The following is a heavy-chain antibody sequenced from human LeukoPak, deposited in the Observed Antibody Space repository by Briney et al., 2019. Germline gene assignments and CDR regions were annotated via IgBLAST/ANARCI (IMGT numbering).Heavy chain of an antibody. CDR3: QSRFLEWLLDY. CDR2: IYYGGYT. Sequence: PSQTLSLTCTVSGGSISSNNYCWGWIRQPPGKGLEWIGSIYYGGYTYYNPSLKSRVTISVDTSKNQFSLKLSSVTAADTAIYYCQSRFLEWLLDYWGRGTLVTVSS. J-gene: IGHJ4*02. V-gene: IGHV4-39*01. CDR1: GGSISSNNYC. D-gene: IGHD3-3*01.